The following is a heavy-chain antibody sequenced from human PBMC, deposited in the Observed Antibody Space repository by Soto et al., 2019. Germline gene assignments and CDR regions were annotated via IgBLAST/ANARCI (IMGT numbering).Heavy chain of an antibody. V-gene: IGHV4-30-4*01. CDR1: GGSISSGDYY. Sequence: PSETLSLTCTVSGGSISSGDYYWSWIRQPPGKGLEWIGYIYYSGSTYYNPSLKSRVTISVDTSKNQFSLKLSSVTAADTAVYYCARGGRSTGRFDPWGQGTLVTVSS. D-gene: IGHD3-16*01. CDR3: ARGGRSTGRFDP. CDR2: IYYSGST. J-gene: IGHJ5*02.